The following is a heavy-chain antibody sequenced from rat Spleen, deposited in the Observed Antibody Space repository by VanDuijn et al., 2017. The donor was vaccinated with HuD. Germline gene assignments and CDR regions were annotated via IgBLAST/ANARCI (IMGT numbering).Heavy chain of an antibody. CDR2: ISTGGGGT. V-gene: IGHV5-27*01. CDR3: ATYGGFIDY. Sequence: EVQLVESGGGLVQPGRSLKLSCEASGFIFSNNYMAWVRQAPTKGLEWVAYISTGGGGTYYRDSVKGRFTISRDNAKSTLYLQMDSLRSEDTATYYCATYGGFIDYWGQGVVVTVSS. CDR1: GFIFSNNY. D-gene: IGHD1-11*01. J-gene: IGHJ2*01.